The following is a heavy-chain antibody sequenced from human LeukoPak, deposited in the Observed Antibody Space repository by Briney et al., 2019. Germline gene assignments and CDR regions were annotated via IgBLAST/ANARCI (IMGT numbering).Heavy chain of an antibody. V-gene: IGHV3-23*01. D-gene: IGHD1-26*01. CDR2: ISGSGGST. J-gene: IGHJ4*02. Sequence: KPGGSLRLSCAATGFTFSDYGMSWVRQAPGKGLEWVAAISGSGGSTYYADSVKGRFTISRDNSKNTLYLQMNSLRAEDTAVYYCAKKHMEGPTRFDYWGQGTLVTVSS. CDR1: GFTFSDYG. CDR3: AKKHMEGPTRFDY.